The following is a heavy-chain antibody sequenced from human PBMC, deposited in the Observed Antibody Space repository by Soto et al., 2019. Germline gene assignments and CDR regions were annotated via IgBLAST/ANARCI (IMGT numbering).Heavy chain of an antibody. CDR1: GGSISSGDYY. Sequence: PSETLSLTCTVSGGSISSGDYYWSWIRQPPGKGLEWIGDIYYSGSTYYNPSLKSRVTISVDTSKNQFSLKLSSVTAADTAVYYCARGGYSSSWYWFDPWGQGTLVTVSS. CDR3: ARGGYSSSWYWFDP. V-gene: IGHV4-30-4*01. D-gene: IGHD6-13*01. CDR2: IYYSGST. J-gene: IGHJ5*02.